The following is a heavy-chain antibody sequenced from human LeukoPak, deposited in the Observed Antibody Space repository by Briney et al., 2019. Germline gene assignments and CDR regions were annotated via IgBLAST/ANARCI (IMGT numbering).Heavy chain of an antibody. Sequence: PGGSLRLSCAASGFTFSSYWMHWVRQAPGKGLVWVSRINSDGSSTSYADSVKGRFTISRDNPKNTLYLQMNSLRAEDTAVYYCAKLPTVAATIAASGYWGQGTLVTVSS. CDR1: GFTFSSYW. V-gene: IGHV3-74*01. CDR3: AKLPTVAATIAASGY. J-gene: IGHJ4*02. CDR2: INSDGSST. D-gene: IGHD6-19*01.